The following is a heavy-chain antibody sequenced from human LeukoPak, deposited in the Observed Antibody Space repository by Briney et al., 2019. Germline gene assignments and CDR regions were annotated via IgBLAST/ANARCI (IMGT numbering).Heavy chain of an antibody. V-gene: IGHV4-59*01. CDR1: GGSINNYY. CDR2: IYYSGST. D-gene: IGHD3/OR15-3a*01. CDR3: ARRTGYYDGFDY. J-gene: IGHJ4*02. Sequence: SEILSLTCTVSGGSINNYYWSWIRQPPGKGLELIGYIYYSGSTNYNPSLKSRVTMSVDTSKNRFSPKVNSVTAADTAVYYCARRTGYYDGFDYWGQGTLVTVSS.